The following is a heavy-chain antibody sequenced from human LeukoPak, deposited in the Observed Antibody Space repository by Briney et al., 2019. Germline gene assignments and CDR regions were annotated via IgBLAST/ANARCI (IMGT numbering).Heavy chain of an antibody. D-gene: IGHD3-22*01. CDR1: GGSISSYY. CDR3: ARHGDYYDSSGPLDY. Sequence: SETLSLTCTVSGGSISSYYWSWIRQPPGKGLEWIGSIYYSGSTYYNPSLKSRVTISVDTSKNQFSLKLSSVTAADTAVYYCARHGDYYDSSGPLDYWGQGTLVTVSS. J-gene: IGHJ4*02. V-gene: IGHV4-39*01. CDR2: IYYSGST.